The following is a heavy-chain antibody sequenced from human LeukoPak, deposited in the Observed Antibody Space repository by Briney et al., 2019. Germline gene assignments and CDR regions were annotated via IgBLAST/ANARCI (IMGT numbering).Heavy chain of an antibody. CDR2: IHYSGST. D-gene: IGHD5-12*01. CDR3: ARATSVNIVATIIPKGGNWFDP. V-gene: IGHV4-39*07. CDR1: GGSISSSSYY. Sequence: SETLSLTCTVSGGSISSSSYYWGWIRQPPGKGLEWIGSIHYSGSTNYNPSLKSRVTISVDTSKNQFSLKLSSVTAADTAVYYCARATSVNIVATIIPKGGNWFDPWGQGTLVTVSS. J-gene: IGHJ5*02.